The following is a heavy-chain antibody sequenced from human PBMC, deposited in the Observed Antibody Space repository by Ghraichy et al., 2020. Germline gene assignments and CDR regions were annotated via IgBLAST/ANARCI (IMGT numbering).Heavy chain of an antibody. CDR1: GFTFNYYN. CDR2: ISSTGDRT. CDR3: VRNGGAYNA. D-gene: IGHD1-1*01. V-gene: IGHV3-64D*09. J-gene: IGHJ5*02. Sequence: GGSLSLSCSASGFTFNYYNMDWVRQAPGKGLEYVSVISSTGDRTYYTDSVKGRFTISRDNSNNTLYLQMNSLRADDTAVYYCVRNGGAYNAWGQGTLVTVSS.